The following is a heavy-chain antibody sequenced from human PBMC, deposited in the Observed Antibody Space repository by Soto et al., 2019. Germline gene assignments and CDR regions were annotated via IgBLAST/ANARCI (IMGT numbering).Heavy chain of an antibody. J-gene: IGHJ3*02. D-gene: IGHD6-13*01. CDR1: GCSISSYC. CDR3: ARRYSSAFDI. V-gene: IGHV4-59*08. Sequence: SETLSLTSPVSGCSISSYCWSWIRQPPGKGLEWIGYIYYSGSTNYNPSLKSRVTISIDTSKNQFSLKLSSVTAADTAVYYCARRYSSAFDIWGQGTMVTVSS. CDR2: IYYSGST.